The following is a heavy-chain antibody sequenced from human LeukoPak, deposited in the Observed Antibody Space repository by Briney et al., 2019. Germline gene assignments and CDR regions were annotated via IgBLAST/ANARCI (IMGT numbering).Heavy chain of an antibody. J-gene: IGHJ4*02. CDR1: GFTFSSYG. CDR2: ISYDESNK. V-gene: IGHV3-30*18. Sequence: GGSLRLSCAVSGFTFSSYGMHWVRQAPGKGLEWVAAISYDESNKYYADSVKGRFTISRDNYKNTLYLQMNSLRTEDTAVYDRAKDSGSGSYPSPLFVYWGRGIVVTVSS. D-gene: IGHD3-10*01. CDR3: AKDSGSGSYPSPLFVY.